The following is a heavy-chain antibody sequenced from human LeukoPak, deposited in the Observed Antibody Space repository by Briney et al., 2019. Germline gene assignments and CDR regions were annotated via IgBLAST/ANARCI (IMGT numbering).Heavy chain of an antibody. J-gene: IGHJ4*02. CDR2: INHSGST. Sequence: SETLSLTCAVYGGSFSGYYWSWIRQPPGKGLEWIGEINHSGSTNYNPSLKSRVTISVDTSKNQFSLKLSSVTAADTTVYYCARAWAIVAAGTWVDYWGQGTLVTASS. CDR1: GGSFSGYY. D-gene: IGHD6-13*01. V-gene: IGHV4-34*01. CDR3: ARAWAIVAAGTWVDY.